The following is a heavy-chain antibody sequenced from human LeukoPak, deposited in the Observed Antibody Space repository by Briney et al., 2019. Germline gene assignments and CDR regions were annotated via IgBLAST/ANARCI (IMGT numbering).Heavy chain of an antibody. Sequence: GGSLRLSCAASGFTFSSYAMSWVRQAPGKGLEWVSAISGGGGSTYYADSVKGRFTISRDNSKNTLYLQMNSLRAEDTAVYYCAKDRDDGSGTDYFDYWGQGTLVTVSS. CDR1: GFTFSSYA. J-gene: IGHJ4*02. CDR2: ISGGGGST. D-gene: IGHD3-10*01. V-gene: IGHV3-23*01. CDR3: AKDRDDGSGTDYFDY.